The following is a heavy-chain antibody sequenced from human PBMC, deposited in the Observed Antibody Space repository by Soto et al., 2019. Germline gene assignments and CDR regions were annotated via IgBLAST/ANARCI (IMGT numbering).Heavy chain of an antibody. CDR1: GFTFSTFD. Sequence: EVQLLESGGGLVQPGGSLRLSCAASGFTFSTFDMSWVRQAPGKGLEWVSAILGSTGNTYCADSVKGRFTISKDNSENTLFLHMNSLRPEDTALYYCTKGAWLDYWGQGMLVTVSS. CDR3: TKGAWLDY. D-gene: IGHD3-9*01. J-gene: IGHJ4*02. V-gene: IGHV3-23*01. CDR2: ILGSTGNT.